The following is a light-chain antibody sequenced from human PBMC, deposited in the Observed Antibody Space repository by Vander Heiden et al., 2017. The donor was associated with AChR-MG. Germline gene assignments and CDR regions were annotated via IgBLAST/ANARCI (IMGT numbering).Light chain of an antibody. CDR3: QQDNSYPPT. J-gene: IGKJ4*01. Sequence: DIQMPQSPSTLSASVGDRVTITCRASQTFNSWLAWYQQKPGKAPKLLIHKASSLESGVPSRFSGSGSGTEFTLTISSLQPDDFATYYCQQDNSYPPTFGGGTKVEIK. CDR2: KAS. V-gene: IGKV1-5*03. CDR1: QTFNSW.